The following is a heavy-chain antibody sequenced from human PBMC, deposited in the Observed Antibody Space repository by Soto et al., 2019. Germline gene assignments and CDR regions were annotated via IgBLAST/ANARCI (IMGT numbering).Heavy chain of an antibody. CDR1: GHMFVGYA. CDR2: ISPTDDT. J-gene: IGHJ4*02. Sequence: QVQMVQSGAEVKNPGDSVKISCKASGHMFVGYAVTWVRQAPGQGLEWMGWISPTDDTQYARKFEGRLTLTTDTSTSTAQLELRNLRSEDTAVHFCASDGHSQPYGSQDARFFDIWGQRTLVTVSS. CDR3: ASDGHSQPYGSQDARFFDI. V-gene: IGHV1-18*01. D-gene: IGHD1-26*01.